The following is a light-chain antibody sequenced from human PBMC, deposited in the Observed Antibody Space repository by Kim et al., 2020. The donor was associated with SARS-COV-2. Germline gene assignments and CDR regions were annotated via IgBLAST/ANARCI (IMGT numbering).Light chain of an antibody. J-gene: IGKJ4*01. V-gene: IGKV3-15*01. CDR2: GAS. Sequence: VSPGERATLSCRASQSVSSNLAWYQQKPGQAPRLLIYGASTRATGVPARFSGSGSGTEFTLTISSLQSEDFATYYCQQYNNWPLPFGGGTKVDIK. CDR1: QSVSSN. CDR3: QQYNNWPLP.